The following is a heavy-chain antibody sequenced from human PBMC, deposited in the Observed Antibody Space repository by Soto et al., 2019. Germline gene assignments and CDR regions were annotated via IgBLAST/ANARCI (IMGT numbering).Heavy chain of an antibody. D-gene: IGHD3-9*01. J-gene: IGHJ4*02. Sequence: AELMSLTCTVSDNAITTRDFSWGCIRRPPGQGFEWVGTISQSGHTFYNPRLKSRLTMSLDASKNQFSMRLTSVTAADAAVYFCARQMRGPIPYFGWLSPVASWGQGTQVTVSS. CDR3: ARQMRGPIPYFGWLSPVAS. V-gene: IGHV4-39*01. CDR2: ISQSGHT. CDR1: DNAITTRDFS.